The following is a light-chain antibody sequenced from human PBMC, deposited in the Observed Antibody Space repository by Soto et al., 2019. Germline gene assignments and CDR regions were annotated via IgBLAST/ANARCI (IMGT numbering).Light chain of an antibody. Sequence: EIVMTQSPATLXXXXXXXXXXXXRASQSVSSNLAWYQQKPGQAPRLLIYGASTRATGIPARFSGSGSGTEFTLTISSLQSEDFAVYYCQHYNNWPWTFGQGTKVDIK. CDR2: GAS. CDR3: QHYNNWPWT. CDR1: QSVSSN. J-gene: IGKJ1*01. V-gene: IGKV3-15*01.